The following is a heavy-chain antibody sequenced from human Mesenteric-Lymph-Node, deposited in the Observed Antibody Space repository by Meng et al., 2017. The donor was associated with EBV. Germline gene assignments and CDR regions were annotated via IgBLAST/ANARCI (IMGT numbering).Heavy chain of an antibody. D-gene: IGHD3-9*01. V-gene: IGHV3-53*01. CDR2: IYSDGST. J-gene: IGHJ4*02. Sequence: EVQLVESGGGLIQSGGSLGLSCAASGFTVSSNYMTWVRQAPGKGLEWVSLIYSDGSTSYADSVKGRFTISRDNSKNTLYLQMNSLRVEDTAIYYCAKRYAQFDSWGQGTLVTVSS. CDR3: AKRYAQFDS. CDR1: GFTVSSNY.